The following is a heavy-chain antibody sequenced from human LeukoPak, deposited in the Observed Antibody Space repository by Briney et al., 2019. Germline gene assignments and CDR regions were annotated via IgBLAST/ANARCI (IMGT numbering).Heavy chain of an antibody. CDR2: FYYSGST. CDR3: ATNGYYCMDV. Sequence: PSETLSLTCTVSGGSISSSSYYWGWIRQPPGKGLEWIGSFYYSGSTYYNPSLKSRVTISVDTSKNQFSLKVNSLTAADTAVYYCATNGYYCMDVWGKGTTVTVSS. CDR1: GGSISSSSYY. D-gene: IGHD2-8*01. J-gene: IGHJ6*03. V-gene: IGHV4-39*07.